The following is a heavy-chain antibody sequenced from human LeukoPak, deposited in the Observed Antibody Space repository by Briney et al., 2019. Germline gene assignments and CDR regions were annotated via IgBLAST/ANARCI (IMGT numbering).Heavy chain of an antibody. D-gene: IGHD6-25*01. V-gene: IGHV4-59*01. J-gene: IGHJ4*02. CDR3: ARGRLSSTDFDY. Sequence: SETLSLTCTVSGGSISSYYWSWIRQPPGKGLEWIGYIYYSGSTNYNPSLKSRVTISVDTSKNQFSLELSSVTAADTAVYYCARGRLSSTDFDYWGQGTLVTVSS. CDR2: IYYSGST. CDR1: GGSISSYY.